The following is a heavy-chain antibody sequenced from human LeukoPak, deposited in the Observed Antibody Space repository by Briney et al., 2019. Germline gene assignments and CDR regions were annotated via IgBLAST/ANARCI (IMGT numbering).Heavy chain of an antibody. CDR1: GYTFSGDY. J-gene: IGHJ4*02. CDR2: INPNSGDT. CDR3: ARDGIAARPLGY. Sequence: ASVKVSCKASGYTFSGDYMHWVRRAPGQGLEWMGWINPNSGDTNYAQKFQGRVTMTRGTSTSTAYMELDRLRSDDTAVYYCARDGIAARPLGYWGQGTLVTVSS. V-gene: IGHV1-2*02. D-gene: IGHD6-6*01.